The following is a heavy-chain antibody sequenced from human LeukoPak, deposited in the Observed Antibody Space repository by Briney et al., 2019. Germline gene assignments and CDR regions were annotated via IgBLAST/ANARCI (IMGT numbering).Heavy chain of an antibody. D-gene: IGHD6-13*01. V-gene: IGHV1-24*01. Sequence: ASVNVSCKVSGYTLTELSMHWVRQAPGKGLEWMGGFDPEDGETIYAQKFQGRVTMTEDTSTDTAYMELSSLRSEDTAVYYCATAIAAAGMGLFDYWGQGTLVTVSS. CDR2: FDPEDGET. CDR3: ATAIAAAGMGLFDY. CDR1: GYTLTELS. J-gene: IGHJ4*02.